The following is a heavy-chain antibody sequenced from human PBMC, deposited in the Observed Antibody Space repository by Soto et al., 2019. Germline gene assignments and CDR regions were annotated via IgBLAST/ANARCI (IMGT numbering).Heavy chain of an antibody. Sequence: GGSLRLSCAASGFTFSNYAMTWVRQAPGRGLEWVSYISSSSSPIYYADSVKGRFTISRDNAKNSLYLQMNSLRDEDTAVYYSARPRTYSGGPHNGMDVWGQGTTVTVS. D-gene: IGHD6-25*01. J-gene: IGHJ6*02. CDR3: ARPRTYSGGPHNGMDV. CDR2: ISSSSSPI. CDR1: GFTFSNYA. V-gene: IGHV3-48*02.